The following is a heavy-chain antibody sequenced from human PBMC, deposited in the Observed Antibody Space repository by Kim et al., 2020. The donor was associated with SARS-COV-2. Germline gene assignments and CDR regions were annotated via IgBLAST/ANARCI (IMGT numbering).Heavy chain of an antibody. J-gene: IGHJ6*02. D-gene: IGHD3-10*01. CDR1: GGSFSGYY. CDR3: ARMVNFGVRGVISARYYYYGMDV. Sequence: SETLSLTCAVYGGSFSGYYWSWIRQPPGKGLEWIGEINHSGSTNYNPSLKSRVTISVDTSKNQFSLKLSSVTAADTAVYYCARMVNFGVRGVISARYYYYGMDVWGQGTTVTVSS. CDR2: INHSGST. V-gene: IGHV4-34*01.